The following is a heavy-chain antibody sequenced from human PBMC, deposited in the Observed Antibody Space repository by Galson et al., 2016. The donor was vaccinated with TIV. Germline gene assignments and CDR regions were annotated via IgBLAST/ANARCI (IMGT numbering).Heavy chain of an antibody. CDR2: INIDGSSV. CDR1: GFTFTNYW. D-gene: IGHD2-15*01. V-gene: IGHV3-74*01. J-gene: IGHJ4*01. Sequence: SLRLSCAASGFTFTNYWMHWARQVPGKGLVWVSRINIDGSSVSYADSVEGRFTTSRDNGKNTLYLQLNSLRAEDTAVYHCVRGGEVVGRASQMNDWGQGALVTVSS. CDR3: VRGGEVVGRASQMND.